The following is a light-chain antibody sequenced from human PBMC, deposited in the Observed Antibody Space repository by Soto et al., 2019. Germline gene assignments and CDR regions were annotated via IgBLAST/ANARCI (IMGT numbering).Light chain of an antibody. CDR3: QTWVTGIHI. J-gene: IGLJ2*01. Sequence: QLVLTQSPSASASLGASVKLTCTLSSGHSNYAIAWHQQQPEKGPRFLMKLNSDGSHSKGDGIPDRFSGSSSGAERYLTISTHQSEEEADYYCQTWVTGIHIFGGGTKLTVL. CDR2: LNSDGSH. V-gene: IGLV4-69*01. CDR1: SGHSNYA.